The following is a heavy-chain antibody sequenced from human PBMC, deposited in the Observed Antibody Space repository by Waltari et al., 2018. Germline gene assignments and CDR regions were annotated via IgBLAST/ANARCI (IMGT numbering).Heavy chain of an antibody. Sequence: QVQLVESGGGVVQPGRSLRLSCAASGFTFSNPALHWVRQAPGKGLEGVVLISYDGSKTFFTDSVKGRFTISRDNSKNMVYLQMNSLRAEDAAIYYCAKDGVGVRAVIPFDYWGQGTLVTVSS. V-gene: IGHV3-30*18. CDR2: ISYDGSKT. CDR3: AKDGVGVRAVIPFDY. D-gene: IGHD3-10*01. CDR1: GFTFSNPA. J-gene: IGHJ4*02.